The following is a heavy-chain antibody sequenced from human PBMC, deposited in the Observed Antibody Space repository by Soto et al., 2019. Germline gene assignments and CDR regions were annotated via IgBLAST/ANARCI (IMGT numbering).Heavy chain of an antibody. D-gene: IGHD1-26*01. V-gene: IGHV3-33*01. CDR1: GFTFSSYG. CDR3: ARDGVGATTFFGYFDY. CDR2: IWYDGSNK. J-gene: IGHJ4*02. Sequence: PGGSLRLSCAASGFTFSSYGMHWVRQAPGKGLEWVAVIWYDGSNKYYADSVKGRFTISRDNSKKTLYLQMDSLRAEDTAVYYCARDGVGATTFFGYFDYWGQGTLVTVSS.